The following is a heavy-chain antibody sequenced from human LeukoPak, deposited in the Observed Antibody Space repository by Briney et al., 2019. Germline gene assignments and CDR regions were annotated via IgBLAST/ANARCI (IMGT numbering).Heavy chain of an antibody. V-gene: IGHV4-39*01. Sequence: PSETLSLTCTVSGGSISSSSYYWGWIRQPPGKGLEWIGSIYYSGSTFYTPSLKSRVTISVDTSNNQFSLKLSSVTAADTAVYYCARIYCSGDSCYSGFDYWGQGTLVTVSS. CDR2: IYYSGST. J-gene: IGHJ4*02. D-gene: IGHD2-15*01. CDR3: ARIYCSGDSCYSGFDY. CDR1: GGSISSSSYY.